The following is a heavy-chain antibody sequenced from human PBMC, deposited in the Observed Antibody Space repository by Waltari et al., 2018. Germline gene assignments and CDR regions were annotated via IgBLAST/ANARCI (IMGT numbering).Heavy chain of an antibody. Sequence: QVQLQQSGPGLVKPSQTLSLTCAISGDSVPSNDATWDWVRQSPSRGLEWLGRTYYRSKWFYDYPLSVRSRISINPDTSKNQFSLQLNSVTPEDTAVYYCARDLTEGKGNWFDPWGQGTLVTVSS. CDR3: ARDLTEGKGNWFDP. J-gene: IGHJ5*02. CDR1: GDSVPSNDAT. D-gene: IGHD3-10*01. V-gene: IGHV6-1*01. CDR2: TYYRSKWFY.